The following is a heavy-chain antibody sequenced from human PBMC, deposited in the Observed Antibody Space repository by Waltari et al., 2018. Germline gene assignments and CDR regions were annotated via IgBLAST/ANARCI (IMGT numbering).Heavy chain of an antibody. CDR2: IYYGGRT. CDR1: GASISSSSYY. Sequence: QVQLQESGPGLVKPSQTLSLTCTVSGASISSSSYYWSWVRQSPGRGLEWIGYIYYGGRTFYNPTLKTRVSISVDTSNNQFSRKLSSVTAADTAIYYCARAKSYCTGGTCYISPSWFDPWGQGTLVTVSS. V-gene: IGHV4-30-4*01. CDR3: ARAKSYCTGGTCYISPSWFDP. D-gene: IGHD2-8*02. J-gene: IGHJ5*02.